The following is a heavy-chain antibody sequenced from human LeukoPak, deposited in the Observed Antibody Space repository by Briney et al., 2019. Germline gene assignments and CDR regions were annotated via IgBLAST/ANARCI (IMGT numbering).Heavy chain of an antibody. CDR3: ARERREDWQVSRYFDL. Sequence: SETLSLTRAVYGGSVNSYYWSWIRQPPGKGLEWIGEINHSGATSYNPSLKSRVTISVDTSKNQFSLNLNSVTAADTALYYCARERREDWQVSRYFDLWGRGTLAAVS. CDR1: GGSVNSYY. V-gene: IGHV4-34*01. D-gene: IGHD3/OR15-3a*01. J-gene: IGHJ2*01. CDR2: INHSGAT.